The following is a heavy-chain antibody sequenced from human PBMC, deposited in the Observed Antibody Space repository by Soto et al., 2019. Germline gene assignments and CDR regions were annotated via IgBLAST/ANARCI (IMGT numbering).Heavy chain of an antibody. J-gene: IGHJ5*02. CDR2: ISSSSSHI. V-gene: IGHV3-21*06. CDR3: AKDGASFDV. D-gene: IGHD2-15*01. CDR1: GFTFSSYS. Sequence: GGSLRLSCVASGFTFSSYSMNWVRQAPGKGLEWVSSISSSSSHIYYADSVKGRFTISRDNAKNSLSLQINSLRAEDTAVYYCAKDGASFDVWGQGTLVTVSS.